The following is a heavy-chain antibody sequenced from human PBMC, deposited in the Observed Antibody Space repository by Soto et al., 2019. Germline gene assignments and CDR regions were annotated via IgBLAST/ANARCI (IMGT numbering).Heavy chain of an antibody. D-gene: IGHD6-19*01. Sequence: QVQLVQSGAEVKKPGSSVKISCKASGGTFSSYTISWVRQAPGQGLEWMGRIIPILGIANYAQKFQGRVTITADKSTSTAYMELSSLRSEDTAVYYCARVGQHLIAVAGGGDGYFDLWGRGTLVTVSS. CDR1: GGTFSSYT. J-gene: IGHJ2*01. CDR3: ARVGQHLIAVAGGGDGYFDL. V-gene: IGHV1-69*02. CDR2: IIPILGIA.